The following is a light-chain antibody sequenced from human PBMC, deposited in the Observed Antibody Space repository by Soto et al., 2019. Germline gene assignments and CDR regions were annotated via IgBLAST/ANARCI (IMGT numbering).Light chain of an antibody. Sequence: DIQMTQSPSSLSASVGERVTITCRASQSISSDLNWYQQNPGKAPKLLIYAASSLQSGVPSRFSGSGSGTDCTLTISSLQPEEFATYYCQQSYSTPYTFGQGPKLQIK. J-gene: IGKJ2*01. V-gene: IGKV1-39*01. CDR3: QQSYSTPYT. CDR1: QSISSD. CDR2: AAS.